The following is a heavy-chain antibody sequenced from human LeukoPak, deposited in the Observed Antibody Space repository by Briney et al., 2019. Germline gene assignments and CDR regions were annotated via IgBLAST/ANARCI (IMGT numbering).Heavy chain of an antibody. CDR3: TTGSVRNYDFWSGYYTRLDY. Sequence: SETLSLTCAVYGGSFSGYYWSWIRQPPGKGLEWIGEINHSGSTNYNPSLKSRVTISVDTSKNQFSLKLSSVTAADTTVYYCTTGSVRNYDFWSGYYTRLDYWGQGTLVTVSS. V-gene: IGHV4-34*01. J-gene: IGHJ4*02. D-gene: IGHD3-3*01. CDR2: INHSGST. CDR1: GGSFSGYY.